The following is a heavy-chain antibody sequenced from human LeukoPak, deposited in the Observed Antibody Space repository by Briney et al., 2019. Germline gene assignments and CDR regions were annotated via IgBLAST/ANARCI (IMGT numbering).Heavy chain of an antibody. CDR1: GGSISSGGYY. D-gene: IGHD2-15*01. CDR3: AREGKDSAFDI. Sequence: SETLSLTCTVSGGSISSGGYYWSWIRQPAGKGLEWIGRIYTSGSTNYNPSLKSRVTMSVDTSKNQFSLKLSSVTAADTAVYYCAREGKDSAFDIWGQGTMVTVSS. J-gene: IGHJ3*02. V-gene: IGHV4-61*02. CDR2: IYTSGST.